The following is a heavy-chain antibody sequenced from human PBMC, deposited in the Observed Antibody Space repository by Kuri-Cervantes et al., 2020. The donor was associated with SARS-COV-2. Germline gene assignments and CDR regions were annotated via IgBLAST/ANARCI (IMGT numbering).Heavy chain of an antibody. V-gene: IGHV4-61*09. CDR2: LDTSGTT. Sequence: SQTLSLTCAVSGVSVSHGTYSWSWIRQPAGKGLEWIGHLDTSGTTTYNPSLKSRVTISLDTSKNHVSLRLTSATAADTAVYYCARQDPPIVVVGRGWFDPWGQGTLVTVSS. J-gene: IGHJ5*02. D-gene: IGHD2-21*01. CDR3: ARQDPPIVVVGRGWFDP. CDR1: GVSVSHGTYS.